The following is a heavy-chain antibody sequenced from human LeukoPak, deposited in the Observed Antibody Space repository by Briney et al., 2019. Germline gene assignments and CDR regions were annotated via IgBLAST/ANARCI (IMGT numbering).Heavy chain of an antibody. CDR1: GYTFTGYY. D-gene: IGHD3-3*01. Sequence: ASVKVSCKASGYTFTGYYMHWVRQAPGQGLEWMGWINPNSGGTNYAQKFQGRVTITTDESTSTAYMELSSLRSEDTAVYYCARVPHYDFWSGYLSVWGQGTLVTVSS. CDR3: ARVPHYDFWSGYLSV. J-gene: IGHJ4*02. CDR2: INPNSGGT. V-gene: IGHV1-2*02.